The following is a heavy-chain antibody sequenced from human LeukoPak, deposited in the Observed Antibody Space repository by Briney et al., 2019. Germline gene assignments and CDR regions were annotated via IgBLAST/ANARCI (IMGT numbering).Heavy chain of an antibody. CDR2: IYTTGST. J-gene: IGHJ4*02. Sequence: SETLSLTCTVSGGSITSGDYYWSWIRRPAGKALEWIGRIYTTGSTDYNPSLKSRVSISIDTSKNQFSLKLSSVTAADTAVYYCARISLTGYAPISGYFDYWGQGTLVTVSS. CDR3: ARISLTGYAPISGYFDY. CDR1: GGSITSGDYY. D-gene: IGHD3-9*01. V-gene: IGHV4-61*02.